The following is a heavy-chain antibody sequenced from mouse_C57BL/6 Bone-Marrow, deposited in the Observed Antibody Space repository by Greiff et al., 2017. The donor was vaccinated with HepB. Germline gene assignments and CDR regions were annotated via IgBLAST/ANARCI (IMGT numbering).Heavy chain of an antibody. V-gene: IGHV5-4*01. CDR3: ARDLFEVDY. J-gene: IGHJ2*01. CDR1: GFTFSSYA. CDR2: ISDGGSYT. Sequence: DVHLVESGGGLVKPGGSLKLSCAASGFTFSSYAMSWVRQTPEKRLEWVATISDGGSYTYYPDNVKGRFTISRDNAKNNLYLQMSHLKSEDTAMYYCARDLFEVDYWGQGTTLTVSS.